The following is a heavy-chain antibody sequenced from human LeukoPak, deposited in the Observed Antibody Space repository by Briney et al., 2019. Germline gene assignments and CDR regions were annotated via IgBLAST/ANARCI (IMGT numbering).Heavy chain of an antibody. Sequence: GGSLRPSCAASGFTFSSYSMNWVRQAPGKGLEWVSSISSSSSYIYYADSVKGRFTISRDNAKNSLYLQMNSLRAEDTAVYYCARPFNGDHEDAFDSWGQGTMLTVSS. J-gene: IGHJ3*02. CDR2: ISSSSSYI. CDR1: GFTFSSYS. D-gene: IGHD4-17*01. V-gene: IGHV3-21*01. CDR3: ARPFNGDHEDAFDS.